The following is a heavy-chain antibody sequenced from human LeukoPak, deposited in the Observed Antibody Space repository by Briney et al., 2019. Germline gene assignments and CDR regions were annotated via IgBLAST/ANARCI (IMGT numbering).Heavy chain of an antibody. CDR1: GFTFSTYG. Sequence: GGPLRLSCAATGFTFSTYGMHWVRQAPGKGLEWVAVIWYDGSKKYYADSVKGRFTISRDNSKNTLYLQMNSLRAEDTAVYYCARAQDYDSSGYVDGFDIWGQGTMVTVSS. D-gene: IGHD3-22*01. V-gene: IGHV3-33*01. CDR3: ARAQDYDSSGYVDGFDI. CDR2: IWYDGSKK. J-gene: IGHJ3*02.